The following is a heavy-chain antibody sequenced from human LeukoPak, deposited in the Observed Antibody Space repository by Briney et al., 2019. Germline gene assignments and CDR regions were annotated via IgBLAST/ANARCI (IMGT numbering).Heavy chain of an antibody. CDR3: ARLSTGPDY. J-gene: IGHJ4*02. V-gene: IGHV4-59*08. Sequence: SETLSHACTVSGGSISSYYWSWIRQPPGEGLEWIGYIYYSGSTNYNPSLKSRVTISVDTSKNQFSLKLSSVTAADTAVYYCARLSTGPDYWGQGTLVTVSS. D-gene: IGHD1-14*01. CDR2: IYYSGST. CDR1: GGSISSYY.